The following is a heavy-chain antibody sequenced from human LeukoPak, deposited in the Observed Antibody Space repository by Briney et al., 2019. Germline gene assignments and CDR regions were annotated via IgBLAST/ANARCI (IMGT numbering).Heavy chain of an antibody. V-gene: IGHV3-30-3*01. CDR1: GFTFSSYA. J-gene: IGHJ3*02. D-gene: IGHD5-24*01. CDR2: ISYDGSNK. Sequence: GGSLRLSCAASGFTFSSYAMHWVRQAPVKGLEWVAVISYDGSNKYYADSVKGRFTISRDNSKNTLYLQMNRLRAEDTAVYYCASLNGGGRWLQLYHAFDIWGQGTMVTVSS. CDR3: ASLNGGGRWLQLYHAFDI.